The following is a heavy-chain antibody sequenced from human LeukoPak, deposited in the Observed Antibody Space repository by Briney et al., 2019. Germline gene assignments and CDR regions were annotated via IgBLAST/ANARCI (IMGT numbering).Heavy chain of an antibody. V-gene: IGHV4-30-4*08. D-gene: IGHD1-26*01. CDR3: AREKQASGSYYADY. J-gene: IGHJ4*02. CDR2: IYYSGST. Sequence: LRLSCAASGFTFSSYAMSWIRQPPGKGLEWIGYIYYSGSTYYNPSLKSRVTISVDTSKNQFSLKLSSVTAADTAVYYCAREKQASGSYYADYWGQGTLVTVSS. CDR1: GFTFSSYA.